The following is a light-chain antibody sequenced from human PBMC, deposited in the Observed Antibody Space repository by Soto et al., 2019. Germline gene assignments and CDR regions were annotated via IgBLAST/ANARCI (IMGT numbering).Light chain of an antibody. J-gene: IGLJ2*01. Sequence: QSVLSQPPSASGSPGQSVTISCTGTSSDIGAFTFVSWYQQHPGRAPRLIIYEVTKRPSGVPDRFSGSKSGNTASLTVSGLHIDDEADYFCSSFAVNKRLLFGGGTKLTVL. CDR1: SSDIGAFTF. V-gene: IGLV2-8*01. CDR2: EVT. CDR3: SSFAVNKRLL.